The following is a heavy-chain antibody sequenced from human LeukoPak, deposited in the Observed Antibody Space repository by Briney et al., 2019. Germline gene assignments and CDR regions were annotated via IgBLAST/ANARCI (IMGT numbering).Heavy chain of an antibody. D-gene: IGHD1-1*01. CDR3: ARTGTPLDY. CDR2: ISGSSDTI. CDR1: GFTFSKHT. J-gene: IGHJ4*02. Sequence: GGSLRLSCAASGFTFSKHTMHWVRQAPGKGLEWVSDISGSSDTIYYADSVEGRFTISRDNAKNSLYLQMNSLRAEDTAVYYCARTGTPLDYWGQGTLVTVSS. V-gene: IGHV3-48*01.